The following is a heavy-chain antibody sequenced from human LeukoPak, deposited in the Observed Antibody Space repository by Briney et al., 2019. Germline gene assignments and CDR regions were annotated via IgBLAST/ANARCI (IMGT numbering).Heavy chain of an antibody. V-gene: IGHV3-48*03. J-gene: IGHJ4*02. CDR3: ATARTHPGKHSVADLYY. D-gene: IGHD6-19*01. CDR2: ISSSGSTI. CDR1: GFTFSSYE. Sequence: GGSLRLSCAASGFTFSSYEMNWVRQAPGKGLEWVSYISSSGSTIYYADSVKGRFTISRDNAKNSLFLQMNSLRSEDTAVYYCATARTHPGKHSVADLYYWGQGTLVTVSS.